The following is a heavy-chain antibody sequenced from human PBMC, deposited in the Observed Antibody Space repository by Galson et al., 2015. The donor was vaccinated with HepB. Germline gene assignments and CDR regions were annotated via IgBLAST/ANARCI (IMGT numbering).Heavy chain of an antibody. CDR1: GFTFSSYA. Sequence: SLRLSCAASGFTFSSYAMHWVRQAPGKGLEWVAVISYDGSNKYYADSVKGRFTISRDNSKNTLYLQMNSLRSEDTAVYYCARVGTQRVRSVVPSYYYMDVWGKGTTVTVSS. D-gene: IGHD2-2*01. J-gene: IGHJ6*03. V-gene: IGHV3-30*04. CDR2: ISYDGSNK. CDR3: ARVGTQRVRSVVPSYYYMDV.